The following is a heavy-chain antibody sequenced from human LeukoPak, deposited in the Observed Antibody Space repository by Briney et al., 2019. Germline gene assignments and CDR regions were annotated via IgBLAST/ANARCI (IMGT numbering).Heavy chain of an antibody. CDR3: ARVGGPGYSSGWYGY. CDR1: GYTLTELS. V-gene: IGHV1-24*01. D-gene: IGHD6-19*01. Sequence: ASVKVSCKVSGYTLTELSMHWVRQAPGKGLEWMGGFDPEDGETIYAQKFQGRVTMTEDTSTDTAYMEVSRLRSDDTAVYYCARVGGPGYSSGWYGYWGQGTLVTVSS. J-gene: IGHJ4*02. CDR2: FDPEDGET.